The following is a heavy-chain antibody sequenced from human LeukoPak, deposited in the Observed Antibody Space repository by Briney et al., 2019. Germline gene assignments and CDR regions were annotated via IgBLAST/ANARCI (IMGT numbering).Heavy chain of an antibody. D-gene: IGHD3-10*01. CDR2: IGTAGDT. Sequence: GGSLRLSCAASGFTFSNYDMFWVRQATGKGLDWVSSIGTAGDTYHAGAVKSRFTISRENAANAFYLQMNSLRAEDTAVYYCGASGSGSNRGEEYWGQGTRVTVSS. J-gene: IGHJ4*02. CDR3: GASGSGSNRGEEY. CDR1: GFTFSNYD. V-gene: IGHV3-13*01.